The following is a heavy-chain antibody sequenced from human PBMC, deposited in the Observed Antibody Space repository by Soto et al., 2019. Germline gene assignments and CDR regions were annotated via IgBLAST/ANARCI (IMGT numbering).Heavy chain of an antibody. D-gene: IGHD2-2*01. V-gene: IGHV3-30*04. CDR3: AKDPPWTVGPLAMDV. Sequence: LRLSCAASGFMFSAYAMLWVRQAPGKGLEWVAAISYDGTNKYYADSIKGRFTISRDNSANTLFLQVNSLRREATAMYYCAKDPPWTVGPLAMDVWGQGTTVTVSS. CDR1: GFMFSAYA. CDR2: ISYDGTNK. J-gene: IGHJ6*02.